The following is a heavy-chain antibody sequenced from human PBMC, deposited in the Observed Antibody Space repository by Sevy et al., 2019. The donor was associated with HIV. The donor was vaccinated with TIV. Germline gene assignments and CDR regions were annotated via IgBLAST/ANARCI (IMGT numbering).Heavy chain of an antibody. D-gene: IGHD3-22*01. CDR1: GGSISSGSYY. CDR2: IYTSGST. Sequence: SDTLSLTCTVSGGSISSGSYYWSWIRQPAGKGLEWIGRIYTSGSTNYNPSLKSRVTMSVDTSKNQFSLRLSSVTAADTAVYYCARAGYDSSGYHPWGQGTLVTVSS. J-gene: IGHJ5*02. V-gene: IGHV4-61*02. CDR3: ARAGYDSSGYHP.